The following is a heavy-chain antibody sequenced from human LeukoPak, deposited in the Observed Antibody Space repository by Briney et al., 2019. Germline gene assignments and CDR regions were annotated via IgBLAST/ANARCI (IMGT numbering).Heavy chain of an antibody. CDR3: AKEPSITIFGRLGVDFDY. CDR1: GFTFSSYA. D-gene: IGHD3-3*01. Sequence: PGGSLRLSCAASGFTFSSYAMSWVRQAPGKGLEWVSAISGSGGSTYYADSVKGRFTISRDNCKNTLYLQMNSLRAEDTAVYYCAKEPSITIFGRLGVDFDYWGQGTLVTVSS. J-gene: IGHJ4*02. V-gene: IGHV3-23*01. CDR2: ISGSGGST.